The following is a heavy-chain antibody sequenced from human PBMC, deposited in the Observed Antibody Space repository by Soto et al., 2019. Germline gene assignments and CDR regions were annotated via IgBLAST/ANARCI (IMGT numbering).Heavy chain of an antibody. J-gene: IGHJ3*02. CDR3: ARDVGATAAFDI. V-gene: IGHV3-11*01. CDR1: GFTFSDYY. CDR2: ISGSGSTI. D-gene: IGHD1-26*01. Sequence: GGSLRLSCAASGFTFSDYYMTWIRQAPGKGLEWVSYISGSGSTIYHADSVRGRFTVSRDNAKNSLYLQMNSLRADDTAVYYCARDVGATAAFDIWGQGTMVTVSS.